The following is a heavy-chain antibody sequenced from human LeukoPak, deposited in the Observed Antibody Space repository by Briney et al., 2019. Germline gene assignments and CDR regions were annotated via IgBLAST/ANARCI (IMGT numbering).Heavy chain of an antibody. J-gene: IGHJ4*02. V-gene: IGHV3-33*01. D-gene: IGHD6-19*01. CDR2: IWYDGSNK. CDR1: GFTFSSYG. Sequence: GGSLGLSCAASGFTFSSYGMHWVRQAPGKGLEWVAVIWYDGSNKYYADSVKGRFTISRDNSKNTLYLQMNSLRAEDTAVYYCARGSGSGWTTIDYWGQGTLVTVSS. CDR3: ARGSGSGWTTIDY.